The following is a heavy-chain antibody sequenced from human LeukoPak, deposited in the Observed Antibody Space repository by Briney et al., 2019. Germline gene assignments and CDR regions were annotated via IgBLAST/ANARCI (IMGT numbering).Heavy chain of an antibody. Sequence: SETLSLTCAVYGGSFSGYHWSWIRQPPGKGLEWIGEINHSGSTNYNPSLKSRVTISVDTSKNQFSLKLSSVTAADTAVYYCARGALLWSYYYYYMDVWGKGTTVTVSS. CDR1: GGSFSGYH. V-gene: IGHV4-34*01. CDR3: ARGALLWSYYYYYMDV. J-gene: IGHJ6*03. CDR2: INHSGST. D-gene: IGHD3-10*01.